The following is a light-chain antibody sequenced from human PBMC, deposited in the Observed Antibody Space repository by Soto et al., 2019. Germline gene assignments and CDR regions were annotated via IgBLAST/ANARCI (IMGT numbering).Light chain of an antibody. Sequence: EIVLTQSPATLSLSPGERAALACRASQSVSSYLAWYQQKPGQAPRLLIYDASNRATGIPARFSGGGSGTDFTLTISSLEPEDFAVYYCQQRFNWPRFTFGQGIKLAIK. V-gene: IGKV3-11*01. J-gene: IGKJ2*01. CDR2: DAS. CDR3: QQRFNWPRFT. CDR1: QSVSSY.